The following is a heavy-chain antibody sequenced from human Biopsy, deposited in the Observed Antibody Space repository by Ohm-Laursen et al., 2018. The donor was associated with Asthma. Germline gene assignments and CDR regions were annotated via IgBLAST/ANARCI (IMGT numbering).Heavy chain of an antibody. D-gene: IGHD1-26*01. CDR2: ISFDGSNE. CDR3: AKELFPGWELRRGPDS. J-gene: IGHJ4*02. CDR1: GFVFRSHA. Sequence: SLRLSCAAPGFVFRSHAMHWVRQAPGKGLEWVAVISFDGSNEDYADSVKGRFTISRDNSKNTLFLEMNSLRPEDTAVYYCAKELFPGWELRRGPDSWGQGTLVTVSS. V-gene: IGHV3-30*18.